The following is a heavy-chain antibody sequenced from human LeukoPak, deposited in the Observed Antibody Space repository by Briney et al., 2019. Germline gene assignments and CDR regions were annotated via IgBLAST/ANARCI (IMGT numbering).Heavy chain of an antibody. D-gene: IGHD6-19*01. V-gene: IGHV4-4*07. CDR1: GGSISSYY. CDR2: IYTSGTT. CDR3: ARSLAVAGPYYYYYYGMDV. J-gene: IGHJ6*02. Sequence: PSETLSLTCAVSGGSISSYYWSWIRQPAGKGLEWIGRIYTSGTTNYNPSLKSRVTISVDTSKNQFSLKLSSVTAADTAVYYCARSLAVAGPYYYYYYGMDVWGQGTTVTVSS.